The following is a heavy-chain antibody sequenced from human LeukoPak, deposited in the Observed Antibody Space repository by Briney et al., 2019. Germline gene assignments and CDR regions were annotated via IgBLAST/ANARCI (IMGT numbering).Heavy chain of an antibody. V-gene: IGHV1-2*02. J-gene: IGHJ5*02. D-gene: IGHD3-9*01. CDR2: INPNSGGT. CDR3: ARDLSDYDILTGYRIHWFDP. Sequence: ASVKVSCKASGYTFTGYYMHWVRQAPGQGLEWMGWINPNSGGTNYAQKFRGRVTMTRDTSISTAYMELSSLRSDDTAVYYCARDLSDYDILTGYRIHWFDPWGQGTLVTVSS. CDR1: GYTFTGYY.